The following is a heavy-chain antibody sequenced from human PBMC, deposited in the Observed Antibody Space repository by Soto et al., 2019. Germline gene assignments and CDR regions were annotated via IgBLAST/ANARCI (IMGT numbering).Heavy chain of an antibody. CDR3: TRDRALRFLEWLSNYYYYYGMDV. J-gene: IGHJ6*02. D-gene: IGHD3-3*01. CDR2: IRSKAYGGTT. CDR1: GFTFGDYA. V-gene: IGHV3-49*03. Sequence: SLRLSCTASGFTFGDYAMSWFRQAPGKGLEWVGFIRSKAYGGTTEYAASVKGRFTISRDDSKSIAYLQMNSLKTEDTAVYYCTRDRALRFLEWLSNYYYYYGMDVWGQGTTVTVYS.